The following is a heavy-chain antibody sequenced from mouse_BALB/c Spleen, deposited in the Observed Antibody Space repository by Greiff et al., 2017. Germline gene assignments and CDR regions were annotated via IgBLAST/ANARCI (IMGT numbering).Heavy chain of an antibody. CDR3: ASTTTPAPCAMDY. CDR1: GYSFTGYY. V-gene: IGHV1S34*01. CDR2: ISCYNGAT. Sequence: LVKTGASVKISCKASGYSFTGYYMHWVKQSHGKSLEWIGYISCYNGATSYNQKFKGKATFTVDTSSSTAYMQFNSLTSEDSAVYYCASTTTPAPCAMDYWGRNLSHRLL. D-gene: IGHD1-1*01. J-gene: IGHJ4*01.